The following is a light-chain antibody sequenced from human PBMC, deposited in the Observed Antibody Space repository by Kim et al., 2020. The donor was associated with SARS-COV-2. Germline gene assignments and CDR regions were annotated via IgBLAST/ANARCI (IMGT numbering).Light chain of an antibody. CDR2: DVS. CDR1: SSDVGGYNY. J-gene: IGLJ1*01. CDR3: SSYTSSSTLLYV. Sequence: SITISCTGTSSDVGGYNYVSWYQQHPGKAPKLMIYDVSNRPSGVSNHFSGSKSGNTASLTISGLQAEDEADYYCSSYTSSSTLLYVFGTGTKVTVL. V-gene: IGLV2-14*03.